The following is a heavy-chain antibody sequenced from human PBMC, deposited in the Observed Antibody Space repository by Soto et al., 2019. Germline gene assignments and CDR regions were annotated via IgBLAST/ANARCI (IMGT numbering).Heavy chain of an antibody. CDR2: ISGSGGDT. D-gene: IGHD6-13*01. CDR3: AKPEPWYSSRTEYYYGVDV. J-gene: IGHJ6*02. Sequence: GGSLRLSCAASGFTFSSYAMTWVRQAPGKGLEWVSAISGSGGDTYYADSVKGRFTISRDNSKNTLYLQMNSLSAEDTAIYSCAKPEPWYSSRTEYYYGVDVWGQGTTVTVSS. V-gene: IGHV3-23*01. CDR1: GFTFSSYA.